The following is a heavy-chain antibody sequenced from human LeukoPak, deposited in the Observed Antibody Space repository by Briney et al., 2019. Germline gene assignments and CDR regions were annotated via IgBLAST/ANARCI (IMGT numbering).Heavy chain of an antibody. CDR2: INPSGGSK. Sequence: ASVNVSCKASGYTFTGYYMHWVRQAPGQGLEWMGIINPSGGSKSYAQKFQGRVTMTGDTSTSTVYMELSSLRSEDTAVYYCATRRDGYRPYYYYYGMDVWGQGTTVTVSS. CDR3: ATRRDGYRPYYYYYGMDV. D-gene: IGHD5-24*01. V-gene: IGHV1-46*01. J-gene: IGHJ6*02. CDR1: GYTFTGYY.